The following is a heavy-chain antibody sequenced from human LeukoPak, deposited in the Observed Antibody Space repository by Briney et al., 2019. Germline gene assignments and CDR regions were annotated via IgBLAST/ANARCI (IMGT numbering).Heavy chain of an antibody. V-gene: IGHV4-39*01. D-gene: IGHD5-18*01. CDR2: IYYSGST. J-gene: IGHJ4*02. CDR1: GGSISSSSYY. CDR3: ARVRYAYGYN. Sequence: SETLSLTCTVSGGSISSSSYYWGWIRQPPGKGLEWIGSIYYSGSTYYNPSLKSRVTISVDTSKNQFSLKLSSVTAADTAVYYCARVRYAYGYNWGQGTLVTVSS.